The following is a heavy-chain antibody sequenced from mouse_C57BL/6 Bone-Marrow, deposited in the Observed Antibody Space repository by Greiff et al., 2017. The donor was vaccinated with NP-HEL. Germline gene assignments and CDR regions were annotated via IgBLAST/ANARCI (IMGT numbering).Heavy chain of an antibody. D-gene: IGHD1-1*01. V-gene: IGHV7-1*01. J-gene: IGHJ4*01. CDR1: GFTFSDFY. CDR3: ARVYGSSPYYYAMDY. CDR2: SRNKANDYTT. Sequence: EVQLVESGGGLVQSGRSLRLSCATSGFTFSDFYMEWVRQAPGKGLEWIAASRNKANDYTTEYSASVKGRFIVSRDTSQSILYLQMNALRAEDTAIYYCARVYGSSPYYYAMDYWGQGTSVTVSS.